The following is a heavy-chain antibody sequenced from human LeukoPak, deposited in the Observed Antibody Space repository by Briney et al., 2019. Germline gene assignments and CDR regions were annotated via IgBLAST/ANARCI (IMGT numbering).Heavy chain of an antibody. CDR3: ARVVRATTIAFDI. V-gene: IGHV4-59*01. CDR1: GGSISSYY. D-gene: IGHD1-26*01. J-gene: IGHJ3*02. Sequence: PSETLSLTCTVSGGSISSYYWSWIRQPPGNGLEWIGYIYYSGSTNYNPSLKSRVTISVDTSKNQFSLKLSSVTAADTAVYYCARVVRATTIAFDIWGQGTMVTVSS. CDR2: IYYSGST.